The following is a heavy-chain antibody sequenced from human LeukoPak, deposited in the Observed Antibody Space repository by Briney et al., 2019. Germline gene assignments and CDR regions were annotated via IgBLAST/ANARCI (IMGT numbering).Heavy chain of an antibody. CDR3: AKSGCGGNSCYVNC. V-gene: IGHV3-30*18. D-gene: IGHD2-2*01. J-gene: IGHJ4*02. CDR2: ISYDGSNK. Sequence: PGGTLRLTCAVSGFTFSDYGLAWVRQCPGQGLEWVAVISYDGSNKYYVDSAKGRFTISRANSTNTLYLQRIGSRGEATALYYCAKSGCGGNSCYVNCWGQGALVTVSS. CDR1: GFTFSDYG.